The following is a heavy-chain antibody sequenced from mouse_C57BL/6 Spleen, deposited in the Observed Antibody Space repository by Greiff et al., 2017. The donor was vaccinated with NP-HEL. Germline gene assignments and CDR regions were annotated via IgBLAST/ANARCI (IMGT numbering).Heavy chain of an antibody. CDR2: IYPGDGDT. CDR3: ALNYYGSLYYFDY. CDR1: GYAFSSSW. Sequence: VQLQESGPELVKPGASVKISCKASGYAFSSSWMNWVKQRPGKGLEWIGRIYPGDGDTNYNGKFKGKATLTADKSSSTAYMQLSSLTSEDSAVYFCALNYYGSLYYFDYWGQGTTLTVSS. D-gene: IGHD1-1*01. J-gene: IGHJ2*01. V-gene: IGHV1-82*01.